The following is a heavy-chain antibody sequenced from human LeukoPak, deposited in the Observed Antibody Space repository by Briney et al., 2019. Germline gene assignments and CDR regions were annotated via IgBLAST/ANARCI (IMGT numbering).Heavy chain of an antibody. D-gene: IGHD5-18*01. CDR3: ARGRLQLWSFPLPYNHYAIDV. Sequence: SETLSLTSAVSGESFSGYFWTWIRQPPGKGLEWIGESILFVGTDYNPSLKSRVTISVDTSKKQFSLNVRSVTDADTAVYFCARGRLQLWSFPLPYNHYAIDVWGQGTTVTVSS. J-gene: IGHJ6*02. CDR2: SILFVGT. V-gene: IGHV4-34*01. CDR1: GESFSGYF.